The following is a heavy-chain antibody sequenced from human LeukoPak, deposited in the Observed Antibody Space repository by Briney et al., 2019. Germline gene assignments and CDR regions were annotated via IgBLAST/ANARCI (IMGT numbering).Heavy chain of an antibody. Sequence: GGSLRLSCAASGFTFGSYSMSWVRRAPGKGLEWVANIKQDGSETYYVDSVRGRFTISRDNAKNSLYLQMNSLRADDTAIYYCARDFWGAYRVDFYDYWGQGALVTVSS. CDR3: ARDFWGAYRVDFYDY. V-gene: IGHV3-7*01. CDR2: IKQDGSET. D-gene: IGHD3-3*01. J-gene: IGHJ4*02. CDR1: GFTFGSYS.